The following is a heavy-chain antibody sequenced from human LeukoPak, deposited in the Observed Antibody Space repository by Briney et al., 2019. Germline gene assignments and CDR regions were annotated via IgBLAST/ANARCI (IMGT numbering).Heavy chain of an antibody. Sequence: LNVSWVRAGRGVASCWFRWVPHMSKQNLEWMGIIYPGDSDTRYSPSFEGQVTISVDKSITTAYLQWTSLKASDTAMYYCARLAGNNWLDPWGQGTLVTVSS. J-gene: IGHJ5*02. CDR3: ARLAGNNWLDP. CDR2: IYPGDSDT. CDR1: GRGVASCW. V-gene: IGHV5-51*01.